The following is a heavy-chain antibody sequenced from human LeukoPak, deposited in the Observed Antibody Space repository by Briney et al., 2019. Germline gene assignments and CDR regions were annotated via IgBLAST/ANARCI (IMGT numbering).Heavy chain of an antibody. J-gene: IGHJ4*02. D-gene: IGHD3-22*01. V-gene: IGHV4-30-4*01. CDR1: GGSISSGDYY. CDR3: ARVDYYDSSGYYFDY. CDR2: IYYSGSS. Sequence: PSETLSLTCTVSGGSISSGDYYWSWIRQPPGKGLEWIGCIYYSGSSYYNPSLKSRVTISVDTSKNQFSLKLSSVTAADTAVYYCARVDYYDSSGYYFDYWGQGTLVTVSS.